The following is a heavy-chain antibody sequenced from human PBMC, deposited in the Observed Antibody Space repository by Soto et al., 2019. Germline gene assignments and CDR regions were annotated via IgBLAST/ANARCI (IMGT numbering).Heavy chain of an antibody. V-gene: IGHV1-69*01. J-gene: IGHJ4*02. CDR1: GGTFSSYS. Sequence: QVQLVQSGAEVKKPGSSVKVSCKASGGTFSSYSINWVRQAPGQGLEWMGEIIPIFGTANYAQKFQGRVTITADESTSTAYMELCRLRSEDTGVYYCARDGGRHSGGIDYWGQGTLVTVSS. CDR2: IIPIFGTA. D-gene: IGHD1-26*01. CDR3: ARDGGRHSGGIDY.